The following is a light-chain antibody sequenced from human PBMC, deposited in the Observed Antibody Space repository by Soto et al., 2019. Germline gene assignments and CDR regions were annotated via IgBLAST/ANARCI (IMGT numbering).Light chain of an antibody. V-gene: IGKV3-15*01. CDR2: GAS. J-gene: IGKJ1*01. Sequence: EIVMTQSPASLSVSPGERVTLSCTSSQSVSRYWAWYQQIPGQPPRLLIHGASTGAIGVPDRFSGTGSGTECTLTISTLQSEDSALYYCHQYKNWPWTFGQGTKVEIK. CDR1: QSVSRY. CDR3: HQYKNWPWT.